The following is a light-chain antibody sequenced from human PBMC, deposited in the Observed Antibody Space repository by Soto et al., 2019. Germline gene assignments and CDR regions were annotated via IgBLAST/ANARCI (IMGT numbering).Light chain of an antibody. Sequence: QSALTQPASVSGSPGQSITISCTGTSSDVGGYNYVSWYQQHPGKAPKLMICDVSNRPSGVSNRFSGSKSGNTASLTISGLQAEDEADYSCSSYTSTTSVVFGGGTKLTVL. J-gene: IGLJ2*01. CDR1: SSDVGGYNY. V-gene: IGLV2-14*01. CDR3: SSYTSTTSVV. CDR2: DVS.